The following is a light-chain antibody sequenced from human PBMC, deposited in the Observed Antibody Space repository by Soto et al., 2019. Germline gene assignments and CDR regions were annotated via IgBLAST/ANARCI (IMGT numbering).Light chain of an antibody. Sequence: EIVLTQSPGTLSLSPGERATLSCRASQSISSTYLAWYRQKPGQAPSLLIYAASSRATGIPDRFSGSGSGTDFTLTISRLEPEDFAVYYCQQYYASSWTFGQGTRLEIK. CDR2: AAS. CDR1: QSISSTY. J-gene: IGKJ5*01. CDR3: QQYYASSWT. V-gene: IGKV3-20*01.